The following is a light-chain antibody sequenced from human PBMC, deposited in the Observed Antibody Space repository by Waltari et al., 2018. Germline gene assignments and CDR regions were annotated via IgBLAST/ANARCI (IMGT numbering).Light chain of an antibody. V-gene: IGLV3-21*02. CDR2: RDS. CDR1: NIGGRS. J-gene: IGLJ3*02. CDR3: HVWDGKTVM. Sequence: SSVLTQAPSVSVAPGQTATVTCGGDNIGGRSVHWYQQRPGRAPVLVVYRDSDRPSGIPDRFAGSKSGNAATLTISRVEAGDEADYYCHVWDGKTVMFGGGTKLTVL.